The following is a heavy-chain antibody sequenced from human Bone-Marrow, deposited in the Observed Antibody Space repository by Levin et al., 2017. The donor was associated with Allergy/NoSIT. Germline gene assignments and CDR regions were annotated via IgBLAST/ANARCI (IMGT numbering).Heavy chain of an antibody. J-gene: IGHJ4*02. CDR1: GFTFRHYT. V-gene: IGHV3-48*02. Sequence: GGSLRLSCAASGFTFRHYTMNWVRQAPGKGLEWVSCITSIGDSTYYADSVKGRFTISRDNAKNSLYLQLNRLRDEDTAMYYCARDPARGYYDSSGYSGDHWGQGTLVTVSS. D-gene: IGHD3-22*01. CDR2: ITSIGDST. CDR3: ARDPARGYYDSSGYSGDH.